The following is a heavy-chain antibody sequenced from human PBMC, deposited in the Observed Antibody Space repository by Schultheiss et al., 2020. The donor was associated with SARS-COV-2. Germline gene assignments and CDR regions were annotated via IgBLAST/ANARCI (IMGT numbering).Heavy chain of an antibody. CDR2: IKQDGSEK. D-gene: IGHD3-22*01. V-gene: IGHV3-7*01. CDR1: GFTFSSYW. J-gene: IGHJ4*02. Sequence: GGSLRLSCEASGFTFSSYWMSWVRQAPGKGLEWVANIKQDGSEKYYADSVKGRFTVSRDNAKNTLYLQMNSLRAEDTAVYYCARFDDTSYFFDFWGQGTLVTVSS. CDR3: ARFDDTSYFFDF.